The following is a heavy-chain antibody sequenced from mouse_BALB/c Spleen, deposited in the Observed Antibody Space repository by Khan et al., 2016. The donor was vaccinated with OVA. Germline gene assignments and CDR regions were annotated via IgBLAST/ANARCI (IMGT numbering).Heavy chain of an antibody. J-gene: IGHJ3*01. CDR1: GYTFTSYW. D-gene: IGHD1-1*01. CDR2: INPSTGYT. CDR3: ASTTGVAWFAD. Sequence: VQLQQSGAELAKPGASVKMSCKASGYTFTSYWMHWVKQRPGQGLEWIGYINPSTGYTEYNQKFKDKATLTADKSSSTAYMQLSSLTSEDSSVYYCASTTGVAWFADWGQGTLVTVSA. V-gene: IGHV1-7*01.